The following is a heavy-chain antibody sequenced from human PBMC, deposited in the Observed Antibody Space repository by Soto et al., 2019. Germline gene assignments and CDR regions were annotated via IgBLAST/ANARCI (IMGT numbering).Heavy chain of an antibody. J-gene: IGHJ5*02. D-gene: IGHD2-21*01. Sequence: SETLSLACSVSGAALNSGNYYWSWIRQVPGKGLEWIGHIYVTGAVDYNPSLRDRITISQDTSERQFSLNLRLVTAADTAVYYCARLRIATNNYKWFDPWGQGTLVTVSS. V-gene: IGHV4-31*03. CDR1: GAALNSGNYY. CDR2: IYVTGAV. CDR3: ARLRIATNNYKWFDP.